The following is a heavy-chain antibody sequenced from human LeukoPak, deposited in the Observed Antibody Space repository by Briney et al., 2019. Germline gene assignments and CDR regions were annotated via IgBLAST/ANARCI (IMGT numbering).Heavy chain of an antibody. CDR3: ARDPRTDYGGNPSDY. D-gene: IGHD4-23*01. CDR1: GFTFSSYS. Sequence: GGSLRLSCAASGFTFSSYSMHWVRQAPGKGLVWVSRTNSDGSSTSYADSVKGRFTISRDNAKNTLYLQMNSLRAEDTAVYYCARDPRTDYGGNPSDYWGQGTLVTVSS. J-gene: IGHJ4*02. CDR2: TNSDGSST. V-gene: IGHV3-74*01.